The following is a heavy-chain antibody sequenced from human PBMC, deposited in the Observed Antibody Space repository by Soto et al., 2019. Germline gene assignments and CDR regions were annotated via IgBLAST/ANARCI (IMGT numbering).Heavy chain of an antibody. V-gene: IGHV1-69*01. Sequence: QVPLVQSGAEVKKPGSSVKVSCKASGGTFSSYAISWVRQAPGQGLEWMGGIIPIFGTANYAQKFQGRVTITADESTSTAYMELSSLRSEDTAVYYCARPGSGSYPSSFYYGMDVWGQGTTVTVSS. D-gene: IGHD3-10*01. CDR3: ARPGSGSYPSSFYYGMDV. CDR1: GGTFSSYA. J-gene: IGHJ6*02. CDR2: IIPIFGTA.